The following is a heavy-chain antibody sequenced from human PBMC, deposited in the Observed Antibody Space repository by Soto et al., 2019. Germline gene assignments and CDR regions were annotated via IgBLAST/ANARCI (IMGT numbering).Heavy chain of an antibody. Sequence: PSETLSLTCAISWGSVSSNTATWNWVRQSPSRGLEWLGRTYYRSNWNFDYALSVKSRITINPDTSKNQFFLQLNSLTPEDTAVYYCAGELDIHHGLGYWGPGTSVTVS. J-gene: IGHJ4*02. CDR1: WGSVSSNTAT. D-gene: IGHD3-3*02. CDR3: AGELDIHHGLGY. CDR2: TYYRSNWNF. V-gene: IGHV6-1*01.